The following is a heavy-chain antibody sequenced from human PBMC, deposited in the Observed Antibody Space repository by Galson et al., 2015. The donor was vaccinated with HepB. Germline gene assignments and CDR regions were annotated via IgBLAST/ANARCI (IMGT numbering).Heavy chain of an antibody. D-gene: IGHD2-2*01. CDR1: GGSLRSGGFY. Sequence: NPSLPRTLPGGSLRSGGFYWRLVPPPPGKGLGWVWDIYYKGGTHYNPSLKSRVTISVDTSKNQFSLKLSSVTAADTAVYYCARDMGVPAPRGYGSWFDPWGQGTLVTVSS. J-gene: IGHJ5*02. CDR3: ARDMGVPAPRGYGSWFDP. CDR2: IYYKGGT. V-gene: IGHV4-31*03.